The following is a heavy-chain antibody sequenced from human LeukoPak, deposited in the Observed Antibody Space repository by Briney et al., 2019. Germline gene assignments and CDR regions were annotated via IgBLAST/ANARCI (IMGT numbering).Heavy chain of an antibody. Sequence: GGSLRLSCAASGFTFSSYAMSWVRQAPGKGLEWVSGISGSGGSTYYADSVKGRFTISRDNSKNTLYLQMNSLRAEDTAVYYCAKAGRSFVVVVAAVFDPWGQGTLVTVSS. CDR2: ISGSGGST. CDR1: GFTFSSYA. J-gene: IGHJ5*02. CDR3: AKAGRSFVVVVAAVFDP. V-gene: IGHV3-23*01. D-gene: IGHD2-15*01.